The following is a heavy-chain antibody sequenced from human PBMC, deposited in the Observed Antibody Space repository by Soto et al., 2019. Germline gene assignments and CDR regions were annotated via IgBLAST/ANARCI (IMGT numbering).Heavy chain of an antibody. CDR1: GYTFTSYA. CDR3: ARVGGPPGFGYCSGGSCYSAFDY. J-gene: IGHJ4*02. V-gene: IGHV1-58*02. D-gene: IGHD2-15*01. Sequence: GASVKVSCKASGYTFTSYAMQWVRQARGQRLEWIGWIVVGSGNTNYAQKFQGRVTMTRDTSTSTVYMELSSLRSEDTAVYYCARVGGPPGFGYCSGGSCYSAFDYWGQGALVTVSS. CDR2: IVVGSGNT.